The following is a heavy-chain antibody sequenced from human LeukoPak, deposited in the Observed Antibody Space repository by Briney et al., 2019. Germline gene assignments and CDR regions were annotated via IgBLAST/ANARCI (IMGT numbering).Heavy chain of an antibody. CDR3: ARGQSLGAGEIDY. D-gene: IGHD1-26*01. CDR2: IIPIFGTA. J-gene: IGHJ4*02. CDR1: GGTFSSYA. Sequence: VASVKVSCKASGGTFSSYAISWVRQAPGQGLEWMGGIIPIFGTANYAQKFQGRVTITADESTSTAYMELSSLRSEDTAVYYCARGQSLGAGEIDYWGQGTLVTVSS. V-gene: IGHV1-69*01.